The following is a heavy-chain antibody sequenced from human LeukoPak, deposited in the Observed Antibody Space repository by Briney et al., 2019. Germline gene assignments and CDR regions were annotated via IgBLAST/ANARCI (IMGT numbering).Heavy chain of an antibody. CDR1: GFTFSNAW. J-gene: IGHJ4*02. V-gene: IGHV3-15*01. Sequence: PGGSLRLSCVASGFTFSNAWMNWVRQTPGKGLEWVGRIKSKTDGVTTDYAAPVKGRFTISRDDSKNTLYLQVNSLKTEDTAVYYCTTLTMIVGTHFDYWGQGTLVTVSS. CDR2: IKSKTDGVTT. D-gene: IGHD3-22*01. CDR3: TTLTMIVGTHFDY.